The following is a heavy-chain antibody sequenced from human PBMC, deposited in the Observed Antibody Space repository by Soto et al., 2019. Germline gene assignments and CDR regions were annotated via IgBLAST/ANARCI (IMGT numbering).Heavy chain of an antibody. V-gene: IGHV3-15*07. D-gene: IGHD6-19*01. CDR2: IKSKTDGGTT. CDR3: TTRSRGWYGLDYFAF. CDR1: GFTFSNAW. J-gene: IGHJ4*02. Sequence: VQLVESGGGLVKPGGSLRLSCAASGFTFSNAWMNWVRQAPGKGLEWVGRIKSKTDGGTTDYAAPVKGRFTISREVSKNTLYLQMNSQKSGDTAVYSCTTRSRGWYGLDYFAFWGQGTLVTVSS.